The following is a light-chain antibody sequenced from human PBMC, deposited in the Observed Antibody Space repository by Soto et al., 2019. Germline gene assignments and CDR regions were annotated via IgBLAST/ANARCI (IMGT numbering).Light chain of an antibody. CDR1: SSDIGAYNR. V-gene: IGLV2-18*02. CDR2: DVN. J-gene: IGLJ1*01. CDR3: SSFTSSNTYV. Sequence: QSALTQPPSGSGSPVQSVAISCTGTSSDIGAYNRVSWYQQPPGTAPKLMIYDVNNRPSGVPDRFSGSKSGNTASLTISGLQADDEADYYCSSFTSSNTYVFGTGTKVTVL.